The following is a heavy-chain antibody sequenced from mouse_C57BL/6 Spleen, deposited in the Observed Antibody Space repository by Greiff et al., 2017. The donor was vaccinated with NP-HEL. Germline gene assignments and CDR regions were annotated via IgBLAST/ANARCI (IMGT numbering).Heavy chain of an antibody. J-gene: IGHJ1*03. D-gene: IGHD1-1*01. CDR3: ARQASFYGSSYEYFDV. V-gene: IGHV5-6*01. Sequence: EVQLVESGGDLVKPGGSLKLSCAASGFTFSSYGMSWVRQTPDKRLEWVATISSGGSYTYYPDSVKGRFTISRDNAKNTLYLQMSSLKSEDTAMYYCARQASFYGSSYEYFDVWGTGTTVTVSS. CDR2: ISSGGSYT. CDR1: GFTFSSYG.